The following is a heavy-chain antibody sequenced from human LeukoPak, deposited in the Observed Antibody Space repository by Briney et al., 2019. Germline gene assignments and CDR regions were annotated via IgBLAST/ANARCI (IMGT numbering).Heavy chain of an antibody. CDR2: ISSSSSYI. D-gene: IGHD3-22*01. CDR1: GFTFSSYN. CDR3: ARPNYYDSSGYDY. Sequence: GGSLRLSCAASGFTFSSYNMNWVRQAPGKGLEWVSSISSSSSYIYYADSVKGRFTISRDSAKNSLYLQMNSLRAEDTAVYYCARPNYYDSSGYDYWGQGTLVTVSS. J-gene: IGHJ4*02. V-gene: IGHV3-21*01.